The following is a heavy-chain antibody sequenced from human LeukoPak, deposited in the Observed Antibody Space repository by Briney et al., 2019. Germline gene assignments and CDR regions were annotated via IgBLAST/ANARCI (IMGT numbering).Heavy chain of an antibody. D-gene: IGHD7-27*01. J-gene: IGHJ5*02. CDR2: IHHSGNS. CDR3: TRGHWGLQS. CDR1: GASVTDYY. Sequence: SETLSLTCTVSGASVTDYYWSWIRQSPGKGLEWISYIHHSGNSDYNPSHRSRVTTSLDTSKNQFSLNLISVTAADTAVYYCTRGHWGLQSWSQGTLVTVSS. V-gene: IGHV4-59*02.